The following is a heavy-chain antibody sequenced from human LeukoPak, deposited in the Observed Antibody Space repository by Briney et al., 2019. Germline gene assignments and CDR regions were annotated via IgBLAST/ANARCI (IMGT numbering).Heavy chain of an antibody. CDR3: AKRALMGSGSYYYFDY. CDR2: IGGSGGRT. V-gene: IGHV3-23*01. CDR1: GFTFSKYA. Sequence: GGSLRLSCAASGFTFSKYAMSWVRQAPGKGLEWVSAIGGSGGRTFYADSVKGRFTISRDNSKNTLYLQMNSLRAEDTAVYYCAKRALMGSGSYYYFDYWGQGTLVTVSS. D-gene: IGHD3-10*01. J-gene: IGHJ4*02.